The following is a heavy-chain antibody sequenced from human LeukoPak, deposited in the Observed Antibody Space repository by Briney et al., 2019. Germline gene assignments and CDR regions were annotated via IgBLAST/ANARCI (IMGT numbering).Heavy chain of an antibody. J-gene: IGHJ4*02. CDR1: GLTFSSYG. Sequence: GGSLRLSCAASGLTFSSYGMHWVRQAPGKGLEWVAFIRYDGSNKYYADSVKGRFTISRDNSKNTLYLQMNSLRAEDTAVYYCAKQQGYRFDYWGQGTLVTVSS. CDR2: IRYDGSNK. V-gene: IGHV3-30*02. CDR3: AKQQGYRFDY. D-gene: IGHD3-16*02.